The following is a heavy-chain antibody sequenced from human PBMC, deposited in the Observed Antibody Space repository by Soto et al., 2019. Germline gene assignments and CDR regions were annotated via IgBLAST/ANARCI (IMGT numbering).Heavy chain of an antibody. CDR1: GGTFSSYA. D-gene: IGHD6-19*01. Sequence: QVQLVQSGAEVKKPGSSVKVSCKASGGTFSSYAISWVRQAPGQGLEWMGGIIRIFGTANYAQKFQGRVTITADESTSTAYMELSSLRSEDTAVYYCARDGGEYSSGWYNCFDPWGQGTLVTVSS. V-gene: IGHV1-69*01. CDR2: IIRIFGTA. CDR3: ARDGGEYSSGWYNCFDP. J-gene: IGHJ5*02.